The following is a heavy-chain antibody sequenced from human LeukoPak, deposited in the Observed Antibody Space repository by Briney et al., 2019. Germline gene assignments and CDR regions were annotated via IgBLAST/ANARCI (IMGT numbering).Heavy chain of an antibody. CDR2: IWYDGSRD. Sequence: GGSLRLSCAASGLTFRNYGMNWARQAPGKGLEWVTLIWYDGSRDYYVDFVKGRFTVSRDNSRNTLYLQMRNLRAEDTAVYYCATVRGSDWYMDYWGQGTLVTVSS. D-gene: IGHD6-19*01. CDR3: ATVRGSDWYMDY. J-gene: IGHJ4*02. CDR1: GLTFRNYG. V-gene: IGHV3-33*01.